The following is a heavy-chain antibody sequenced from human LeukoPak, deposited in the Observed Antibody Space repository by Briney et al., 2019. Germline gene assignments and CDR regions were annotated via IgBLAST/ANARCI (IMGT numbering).Heavy chain of an antibody. CDR1: GYTFTSYW. Sequence: GEALKISFKGSGYTFTSYWISWVRQMPGKGREWMGKIDPSDSYTSYSPSFQGHVTISADKSISAAFLQWSSLKASDTAMYYCARHSHYDFWSGYLDYWGQGTLVTVSS. V-gene: IGHV5-10-1*01. D-gene: IGHD3-3*01. CDR2: IDPSDSYT. CDR3: ARHSHYDFWSGYLDY. J-gene: IGHJ4*02.